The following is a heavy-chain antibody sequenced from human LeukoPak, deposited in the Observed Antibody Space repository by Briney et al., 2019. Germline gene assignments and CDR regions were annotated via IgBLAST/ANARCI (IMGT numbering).Heavy chain of an antibody. Sequence: PSETLSLTCAVYGGSFSGYYWSWIRHPPGKGLNWIGEINHSGSTNYNPSLKSRVTISVDTSKNQFSLKLSSVTAADTAVYYCARGLVYSSSSYSDYWGQGTLVTVSS. CDR2: INHSGST. J-gene: IGHJ4*02. V-gene: IGHV4-34*01. D-gene: IGHD6-6*01. CDR1: GGSFSGYY. CDR3: ARGLVYSSSSYSDY.